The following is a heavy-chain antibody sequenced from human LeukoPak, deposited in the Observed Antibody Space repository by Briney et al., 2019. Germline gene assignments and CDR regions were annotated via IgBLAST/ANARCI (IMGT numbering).Heavy chain of an antibody. CDR1: VYTFTSYY. D-gene: IGHD2-15*01. V-gene: IGHV1-46*03. CDR3: ARGYCSGGSCYPTPFDY. CDR2: INPSGGST. Sequence: ASVKVSCKASVYTFTSYYMHWVRQAPGQGLEWVGIINPSGGSTSYAQKFQGRVTMTRDTSTSTVYMELSSLRSEDTAVYYCARGYCSGGSCYPTPFDYWGQGTLVTVSS. J-gene: IGHJ4*02.